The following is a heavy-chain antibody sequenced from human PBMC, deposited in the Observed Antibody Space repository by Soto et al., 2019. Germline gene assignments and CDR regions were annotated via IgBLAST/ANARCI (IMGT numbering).Heavy chain of an antibody. V-gene: IGHV1-3*01. CDR3: ARDDYDFWSGYPPRGWFDP. CDR2: INAGNGNT. D-gene: IGHD3-3*01. J-gene: IGHJ5*02. Sequence: ASVKVSCKASGYTFNSYAMHWVRQAPGQRLEWMGWINAGNGNTKYSQKFQGRVTITRDTSASTAYMELSSLRSEDTAVYYCARDDYDFWSGYPPRGWFDPWGQGTLVTVSS. CDR1: GYTFNSYA.